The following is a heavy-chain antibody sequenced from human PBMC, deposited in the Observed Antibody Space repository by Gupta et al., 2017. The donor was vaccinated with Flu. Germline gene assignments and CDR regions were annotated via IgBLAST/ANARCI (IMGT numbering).Heavy chain of an antibody. CDR3: ARGRKTPPFDY. J-gene: IGHJ4*02. CDR1: GFTFSSYG. Sequence: QVQLVESGGGVVQPGRSLRLSCAASGFTFSSYGMHWVRQAPGKGLEWVAVIWYDGSNKYYADSVKGRFTISRDNSKNTLYLQMNSLRAEDTAVYYCARGRKTPPFDYWGQGTLVTVSS. D-gene: IGHD1-14*01. CDR2: IWYDGSNK. V-gene: IGHV3-33*01.